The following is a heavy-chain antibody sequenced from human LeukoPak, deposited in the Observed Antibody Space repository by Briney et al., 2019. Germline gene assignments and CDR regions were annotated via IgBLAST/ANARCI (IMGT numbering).Heavy chain of an antibody. V-gene: IGHV1-8*02. CDR1: GYTFTGYY. D-gene: IGHD3-10*01. CDR2: MNPDIGNT. CDR3: ARSLSLVRGVIHYFDN. J-gene: IGHJ4*02. Sequence: GASVKVSCKASGYTFTGYYMHWVRQATGQGLEWMGWMNPDIGNTAYVQKFQGRVTMTRNTSISTAYMELSSLRSEDTAVYYCARSLSLVRGVIHYFDNWGQGTLVTVSS.